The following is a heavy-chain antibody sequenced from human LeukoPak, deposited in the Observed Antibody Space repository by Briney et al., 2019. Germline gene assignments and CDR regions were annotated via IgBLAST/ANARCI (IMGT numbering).Heavy chain of an antibody. CDR1: GGSISSSSYY. J-gene: IGHJ4*02. CDR3: VRHGNTLGSGTHFDN. Sequence: RSSETLSLTCTVSGGSISSSSYYWGWIRQPPGKGLEWIAEINHGGSTKYNPSLKSRVTISLDTSKNQFSLKLTSVTAADTAVYYCVRHGNTLGSGTHFDNWGQGTLVTVSS. D-gene: IGHD3-10*01. CDR2: INHGGST. V-gene: IGHV4-39*01.